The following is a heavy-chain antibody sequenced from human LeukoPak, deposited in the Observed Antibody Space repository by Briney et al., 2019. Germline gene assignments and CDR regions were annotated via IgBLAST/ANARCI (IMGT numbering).Heavy chain of an antibody. J-gene: IGHJ4*02. CDR2: ISFNGGST. Sequence: PGGSLRLSCAASGFTFSSYTMHWVSQAPGKGLAYVSTISFNGGSTYYANSVKGRFTISRDNSKNTLYLQMGSLRSEDMAVYYCARRGAVSGGSDYWGQGTLVTVSS. D-gene: IGHD3-16*01. V-gene: IGHV3-64*01. CDR1: GFTFSSYT. CDR3: ARRGAVSGGSDY.